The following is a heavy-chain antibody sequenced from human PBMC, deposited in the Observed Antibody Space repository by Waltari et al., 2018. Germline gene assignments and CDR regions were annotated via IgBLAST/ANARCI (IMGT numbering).Heavy chain of an antibody. J-gene: IGHJ4*02. V-gene: IGHV4-4*02. Sequence: QVQLQESGPGLVKPSGTLSLACAVSGGSISTTNCCSWVRQSPGKGLEWIGEVCHSGSNSYKPSLRRRVRISLEKSKNQCSLNRSSVTAADTAIYYCAMWQLPLRNFASWGQGTLVTVSS. CDR2: VCHSGSN. D-gene: IGHD1-7*01. CDR1: GGSISTTNC. CDR3: AMWQLPLRNFAS.